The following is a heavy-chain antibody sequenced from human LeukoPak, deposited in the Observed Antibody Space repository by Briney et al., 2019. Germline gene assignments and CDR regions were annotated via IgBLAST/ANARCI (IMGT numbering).Heavy chain of an antibody. V-gene: IGHV4-39*01. CDR3: ASLLWFGEFHDY. CDR2: IYYSGST. Sequence: SETLSLTCTVSGGSISSSSYYWGWIRQPPGTGPEWIGSIYYSGSTYYNPSLKSRVTISVDTSKNQFSLKLSSVTAADTAVYYCASLLWFGEFHDYWGQGTLVTVSS. D-gene: IGHD3-10*01. J-gene: IGHJ4*02. CDR1: GGSISSSSYY.